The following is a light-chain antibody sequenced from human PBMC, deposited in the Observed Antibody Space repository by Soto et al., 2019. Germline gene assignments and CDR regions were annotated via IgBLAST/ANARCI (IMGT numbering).Light chain of an antibody. J-gene: IGLJ2*01. CDR1: GGSIASNY. CDR3: QSYDSSNHVV. V-gene: IGLV6-57*02. Sequence: NFMLTQPHSVSESPGKTVTISCTGSGGSIASNYVQWYQQRPGSAPTTVIYEDNQRPSGVPDRFSGSIDSSSNSASLTISGLKTEDEADYYCQSYDSSNHVVFGGGTQLTVL. CDR2: EDN.